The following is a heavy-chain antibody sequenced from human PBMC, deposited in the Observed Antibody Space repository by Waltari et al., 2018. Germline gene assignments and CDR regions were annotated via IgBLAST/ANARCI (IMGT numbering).Heavy chain of an antibody. V-gene: IGHV4-59*01. CDR1: GGSIDSYD. Sequence: VKLRQSGPELVKSSETLSLTCSVSGGSIDSYDWTWIRQSPGKGLEWIGYNSYTGTTNYNPARESRVAISVDTSKNQLSLKLTSVTAADTAVYFCARRILHAAGSRGITDNYSMDVWGQGATVSVSS. CDR3: ARRILHAAGSRGITDNYSMDV. CDR2: NSYTGTT. J-gene: IGHJ6*02. D-gene: IGHD3-10*01.